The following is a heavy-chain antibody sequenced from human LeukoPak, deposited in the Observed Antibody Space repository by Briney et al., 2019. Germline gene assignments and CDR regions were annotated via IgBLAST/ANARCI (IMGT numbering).Heavy chain of an antibody. CDR1: GFTFSRFG. D-gene: IGHD1-26*01. Sequence: GGSLRLSCAASGFTFSRFGMNWVRQAPGMGLEWVSTIYSDGNTYYPDSMKGRFTISRDGSKNTLYLQLNSLRTEDTAIYYCVREREGSNSEHWGQGTLVTVSS. CDR3: VREREGSNSEH. CDR2: IYSDGNT. J-gene: IGHJ1*01. V-gene: IGHV3-53*01.